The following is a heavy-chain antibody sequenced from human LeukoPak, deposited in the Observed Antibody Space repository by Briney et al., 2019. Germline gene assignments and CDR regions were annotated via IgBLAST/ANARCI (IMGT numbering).Heavy chain of an antibody. J-gene: IGHJ3*02. V-gene: IGHV3-23*01. CDR3: ARRGGTSGWGAFDI. CDR1: GFTFSNYA. Sequence: GGSLRVSCAASGFTFSNYAMTWVRQGPGKGLEWVSTVSNSGGTTFYADSVEGRFTISRDNSKNTLYLQMNSLRREDTAVYYCARRGGTSGWGAFDIWGQGTMVTVSS. D-gene: IGHD2-2*01. CDR2: VSNSGGTT.